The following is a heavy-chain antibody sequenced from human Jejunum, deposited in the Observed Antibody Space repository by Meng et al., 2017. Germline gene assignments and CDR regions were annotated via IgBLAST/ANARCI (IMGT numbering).Heavy chain of an antibody. CDR3: TRDWVAVAD. CDR2: IYAGGNT. D-gene: IGHD6-19*01. Sequence: GESLKISCAASGFAVFTNYMSWVRQAPGTGLEWVSVIYAGGNTYYADSVKGRFTIYRDGSKNMLYLQMNNLRAEDTARYYCTRDWVAVADWGQGTLVTVSS. J-gene: IGHJ4*02. CDR1: GFAVFTNY. V-gene: IGHV3-53*01.